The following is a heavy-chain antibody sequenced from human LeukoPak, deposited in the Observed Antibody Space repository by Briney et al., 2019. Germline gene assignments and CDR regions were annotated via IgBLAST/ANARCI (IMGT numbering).Heavy chain of an antibody. CDR3: AREWDALDY. CDR1: GFTFSNYW. D-gene: IGHD1-26*01. CDR2: ISSSSSTI. V-gene: IGHV3-48*01. Sequence: GGSLRLSCAASGFTFSNYWMAWVRQAPGKGLEWVSYISSSSSTIYYADSVKGRFTISRDNAKNSLYLQMNSLRAEDTAVYYCAREWDALDYWGQGTLVTVSS. J-gene: IGHJ4*02.